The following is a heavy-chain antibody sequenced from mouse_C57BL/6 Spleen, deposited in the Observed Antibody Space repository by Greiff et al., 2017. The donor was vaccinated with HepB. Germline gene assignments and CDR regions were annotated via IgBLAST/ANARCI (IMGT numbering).Heavy chain of an antibody. V-gene: IGHV5-6*01. J-gene: IGHJ2*01. Sequence: VQLKESGGDLVKPGGSLKLSCAASGFTFSSYGMSWVRQTPDKRLEWVATISSGGSYTYYPDSVKGRFTISRDNAKNTLYLQMSSLKSEDTAMYYCARPLTTVVAPYFDYWGQGTTLTGSS. CDR3: ARPLTTVVAPYFDY. D-gene: IGHD1-1*01. CDR2: ISSGGSYT. CDR1: GFTFSSYG.